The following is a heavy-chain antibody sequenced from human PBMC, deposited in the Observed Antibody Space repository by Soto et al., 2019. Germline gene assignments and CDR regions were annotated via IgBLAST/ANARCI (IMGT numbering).Heavy chain of an antibody. Sequence: WGSLRLSCSASGFKFNDYQIHWVRPAPGEGLEWVSGISPGLSFIYYADSVRGRFTISRDNSNKSVFLQLNSLRVDDTAVYYCAAQGLRYFDWLLRDWGQGTLVTVSS. CDR1: GFKFNDYQ. D-gene: IGHD3-9*01. CDR2: ISPGLSFI. V-gene: IGHV3-21*04. J-gene: IGHJ4*02. CDR3: AAQGLRYFDWLLRD.